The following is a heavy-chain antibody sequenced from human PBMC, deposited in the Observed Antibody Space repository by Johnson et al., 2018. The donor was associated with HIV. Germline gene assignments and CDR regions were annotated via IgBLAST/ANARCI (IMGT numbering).Heavy chain of an antibody. D-gene: IGHD3-22*01. Sequence: QVLLVESGGGVVQPGGSLRLSCAASGFTFSSYGMHWVRQAPGKGLEWVAFIRYDGSNKYYADSVKGRFTISRDNSYNTLYLQMNSLRAEDTAVDYCAKVFASWPPDSRDAFDIWGQGTMVIVSS. CDR2: IRYDGSNK. CDR1: GFTFSSYG. CDR3: AKVFASWPPDSRDAFDI. J-gene: IGHJ3*02. V-gene: IGHV3-30*02.